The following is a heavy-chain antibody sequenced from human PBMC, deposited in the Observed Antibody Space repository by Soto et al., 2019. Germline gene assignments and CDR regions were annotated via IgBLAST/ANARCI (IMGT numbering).Heavy chain of an antibody. CDR1: GGSISSGGYY. J-gene: IGHJ5*02. Sequence: SETLSLTCTVSGGSISSGGYYWSWIRQHPGKGLEWIGYIYYSGSTYYNPSLKSRVTISVDTSKNQFSLKLSSVTAADTAVYYCARGQDIVVVPAHSNWFDPWGQGTLVTVSS. V-gene: IGHV4-31*03. CDR3: ARGQDIVVVPAHSNWFDP. D-gene: IGHD2-2*01. CDR2: IYYSGST.